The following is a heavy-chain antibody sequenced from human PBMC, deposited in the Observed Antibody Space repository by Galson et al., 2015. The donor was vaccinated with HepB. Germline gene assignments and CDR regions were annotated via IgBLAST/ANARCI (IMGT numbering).Heavy chain of an antibody. V-gene: IGHV3-53*04. J-gene: IGHJ4*02. CDR1: GFTVSSNY. CDR3: ASGSYDYVWGSYRLDY. CDR2: IYSGGST. Sequence: SLRLSCAASGFTVSSNYMSWVRQAPGKGLEWVSVIYSGGSTYYADSVKGRFTISRHNSKNTLYLQMNSLRAEDTAVYYCASGSYDYVWGSYRLDYWGQGTLVTVS. D-gene: IGHD3-16*02.